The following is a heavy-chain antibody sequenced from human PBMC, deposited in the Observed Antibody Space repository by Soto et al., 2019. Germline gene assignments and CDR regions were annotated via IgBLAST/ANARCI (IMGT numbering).Heavy chain of an antibody. CDR2: IYYSGST. V-gene: IGHV4-31*03. Sequence: SETLSLTCTVSGGSISSGGYYWSWIRQHPGKGLEWIGYIYYSGSTYYNPSLKSRVTISVDTSKNQSSLKLSSVTAADTAVYYCARGGSSGYYHDDAFDIWGQGTMVTVSS. D-gene: IGHD3-22*01. CDR1: GGSISSGGYY. CDR3: ARGGSSGYYHDDAFDI. J-gene: IGHJ3*02.